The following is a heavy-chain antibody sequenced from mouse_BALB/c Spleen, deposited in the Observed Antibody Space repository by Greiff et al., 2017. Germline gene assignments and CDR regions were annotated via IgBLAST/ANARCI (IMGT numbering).Heavy chain of an antibody. CDR3: ASGNYFFYAMDY. J-gene: IGHJ4*01. V-gene: IGHV1-14*01. D-gene: IGHD2-1*01. CDR1: GYTFTSYV. Sequence: EVQGVESGPELVKPGASVKMSCKASGYTFTSYVMHWVKQKPGQGLEWIGYINPYNDGTKYNEKFKGKATLTSDKSSSTAYMELSSLTSEDSAVYYCASGNYFFYAMDYWGQGTSVTVSS. CDR2: INPYNDGT.